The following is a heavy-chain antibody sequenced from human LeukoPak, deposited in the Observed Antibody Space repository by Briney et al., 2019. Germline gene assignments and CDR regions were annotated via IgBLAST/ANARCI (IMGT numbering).Heavy chain of an antibody. CDR2: IYTSGST. CDR3: ARDSYSSGWYGYYYGMDV. J-gene: IGHJ6*02. V-gene: IGHV4-4*07. Sequence: PSETLSLTYTVSGDSISSYYWSWIRQPAGKGLEWIGRIYTSGSTNYNPTLKSRVTMSVDTSKNQFSLKLSSVTAADTAVYYCARDSYSSGWYGYYYGMDVWGQGTTVTVSS. D-gene: IGHD6-19*01. CDR1: GDSISSYY.